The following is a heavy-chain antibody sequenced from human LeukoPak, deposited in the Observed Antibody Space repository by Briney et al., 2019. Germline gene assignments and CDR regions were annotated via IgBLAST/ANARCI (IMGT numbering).Heavy chain of an antibody. V-gene: IGHV4-30-2*01. J-gene: IGHJ4*02. D-gene: IGHD4-17*01. CDR1: GGSISSGGYS. CDR3: ARTVTMYYFDY. CDR2: IYHSGST. Sequence: NPSETLSLTCAVSGGSISSGGYSWSWIRQPPGKGLEWIGYIYHSGSTYYNPSLKSRVTISVDRSKNQFSLKLSSVTAADTAVYYCARTVTMYYFDYWGQGTLVTVSS.